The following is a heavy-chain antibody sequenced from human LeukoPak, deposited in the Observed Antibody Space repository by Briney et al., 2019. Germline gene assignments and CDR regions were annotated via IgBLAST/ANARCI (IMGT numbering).Heavy chain of an antibody. V-gene: IGHV1-69*05. CDR2: IIPIFGTA. CDR1: GGTLSSFA. CDR3: ARDIVGAMIVVWASDAFDI. D-gene: IGHD3-22*01. Sequence: ASLKSSCKGPGGTLSSFAISWVRQAPGQGLEWMGRIIPIFGTANYVQKFQGRVTITTDESTSTAYMELSSLRSEDTAVYYCARDIVGAMIVVWASDAFDIWGQGTMVTISS. J-gene: IGHJ3*02.